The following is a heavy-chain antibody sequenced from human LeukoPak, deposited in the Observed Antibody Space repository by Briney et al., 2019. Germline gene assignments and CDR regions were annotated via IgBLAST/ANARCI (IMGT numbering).Heavy chain of an antibody. V-gene: IGHV1-18*01. CDR2: ISAYNGNT. CDR3: ARSLGYCSSTSCYMYYFDY. CDR1: GYTFTSYG. Sequence: ASVKVSCKASGYTFTSYGISWVRQAPGQGLEWMGWISAYNGNTNYAQKLQGRVTMTTDTSTSTAHMELRSLRSDDTAVYYCARSLGYCSSTSCYMYYFDYWGQGTLVTVSS. D-gene: IGHD2-2*01. J-gene: IGHJ4*02.